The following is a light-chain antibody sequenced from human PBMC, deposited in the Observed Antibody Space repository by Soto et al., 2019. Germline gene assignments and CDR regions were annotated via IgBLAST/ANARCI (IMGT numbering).Light chain of an antibody. CDR3: QQYGSSPRT. CDR1: QSVSSNF. V-gene: IGKV3-20*01. Sequence: EIVLTQSPGTLSLSLGERATLSCRASQSVSSNFLAWYQQKPGQAPRLLIYGASSRATGIPDRFSGSGTGTDFTLTISRLEPEDFAVYYCQQYGSSPRTFGQGPKVEIK. CDR2: GAS. J-gene: IGKJ1*01.